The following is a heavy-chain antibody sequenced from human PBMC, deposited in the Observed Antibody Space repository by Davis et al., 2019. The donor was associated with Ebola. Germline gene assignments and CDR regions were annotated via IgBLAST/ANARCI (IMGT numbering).Heavy chain of an antibody. V-gene: IGHV1-18*04. Sequence: ASVKVSCKASGYPFTSYYMYWVRQAPGQGLEWMGWISTYNGNTNSAQKVQGRVTMTTDTSTSTAYMELRSLRSDDTAVYYCARDAYFAVAGLPPGNYWGQGTLVTASS. D-gene: IGHD6-19*01. CDR3: ARDAYFAVAGLPPGNY. J-gene: IGHJ4*02. CDR2: ISTYNGNT. CDR1: GYPFTSYY.